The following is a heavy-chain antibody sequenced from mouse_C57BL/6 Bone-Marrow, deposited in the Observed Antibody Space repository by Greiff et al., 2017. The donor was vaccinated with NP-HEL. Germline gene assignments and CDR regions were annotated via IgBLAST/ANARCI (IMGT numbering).Heavy chain of an antibody. J-gene: IGHJ3*01. V-gene: IGHV10-1*01. CDR3: VRHGEAWFAY. Sequence: EVQLVESGGGLVQPKGSLKLSCAASGFSFNTYAMNWVRQAPGKGLEWVARIRSKSNNYATYYADSVKDRFTISRDDSESILYLQMNNLKTEDTAMYYCVRHGEAWFAYWGQGTLVTVSA. CDR1: GFSFNTYA. CDR2: IRSKSNNYAT.